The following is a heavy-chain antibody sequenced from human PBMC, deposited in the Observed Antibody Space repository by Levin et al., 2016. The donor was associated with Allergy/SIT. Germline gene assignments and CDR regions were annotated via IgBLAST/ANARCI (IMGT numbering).Heavy chain of an antibody. CDR2: ISSSSSYT. V-gene: IGHV3-11*06. D-gene: IGHD1-1*01. J-gene: IGHJ2*01. CDR1: GFTFSDYY. CDR3: ARDLVQTADWYFDL. Sequence: LSLTCAASGFTFSDYYMSWIRQAPGKGLEWVSYISSSSSYTNYADSVKGRFTISRDNAKNSLYLQMNSLRAEDTAVYYCARDLVQTADWYFDLWGRGTLVTVSS.